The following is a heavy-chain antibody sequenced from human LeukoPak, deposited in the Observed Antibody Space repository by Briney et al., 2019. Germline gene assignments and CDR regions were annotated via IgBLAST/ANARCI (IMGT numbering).Heavy chain of an antibody. CDR2: ISGSGGRP. Sequence: PGGSLRLSCAASGFTFSSCAMSWVRQAPGKGLEWVSAISGSGGRPYYADSVKGRFTISRDNSKNTLYLQMNSVRAEDTAVYYCARHPEPGYCSSTSCHESYFDYWGQGTLVTVSS. V-gene: IGHV3-23*01. J-gene: IGHJ4*02. CDR3: ARHPEPGYCSSTSCHESYFDY. CDR1: GFTFSSCA. D-gene: IGHD2-2*01.